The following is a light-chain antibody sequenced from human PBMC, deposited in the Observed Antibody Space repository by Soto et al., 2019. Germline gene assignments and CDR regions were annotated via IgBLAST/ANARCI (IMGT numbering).Light chain of an antibody. J-gene: IGLJ2*01. CDR2: EVN. Sequence: QSVLTQPASLSASPGQTITISCTGTRNDIGDSHFVSWYQQYPDKAPKLIIFEVNGRPSGVSDRFVGSKSGNTASLTISGLQPEDEADYYCSSRSSITPVVVGGGTRVTVL. CDR1: RNDIGDSHF. CDR3: SSRSSITPVV. V-gene: IGLV2-14*03.